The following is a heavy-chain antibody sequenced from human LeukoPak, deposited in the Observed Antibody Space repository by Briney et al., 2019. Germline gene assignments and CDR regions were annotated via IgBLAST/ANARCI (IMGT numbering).Heavy chain of an antibody. V-gene: IGHV4-34*01. Sequence: PSETLSLTCAVYGVSFSGYYWSWIRQPPGKGLEWIGEINHSGSTNYNPSLKSRVTISVDTSKNQFSLKLSSVTAADTAVYYCARVPMVRGADYWGQGTLVTVSS. CDR2: INHSGST. CDR3: ARVPMVRGADY. CDR1: GVSFSGYY. J-gene: IGHJ4*02. D-gene: IGHD3-10*01.